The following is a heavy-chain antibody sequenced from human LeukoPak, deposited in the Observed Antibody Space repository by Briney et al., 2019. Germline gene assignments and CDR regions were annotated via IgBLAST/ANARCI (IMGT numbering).Heavy chain of an antibody. Sequence: GGSLRLSCAASGFTFSVFWMSWVRQAPGKGLEWVANIKQDGSEKYYVDSVKGRFTISRDNDNNSMYLQINSLRAKDTAVYYCARYHGGYFAYWGQGTLVTVSS. CDR3: ARYHGGYFAY. J-gene: IGHJ4*02. CDR1: GFTFSVFW. D-gene: IGHD2-15*01. CDR2: IKQDGSEK. V-gene: IGHV3-7*01.